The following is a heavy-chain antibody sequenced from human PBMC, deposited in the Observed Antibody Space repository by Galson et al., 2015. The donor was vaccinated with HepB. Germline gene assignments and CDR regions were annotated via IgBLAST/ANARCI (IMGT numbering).Heavy chain of an antibody. D-gene: IGHD1-26*01. CDR1: GFTFSTSG. J-gene: IGHJ4*02. Sequence: SLRLSCAASGFTFSTSGMHWVRQAPGKGLVWVSRINSDGSSTIYADSVKGRFTISRDNAKNTLYLQMSSLRAEDTAVYYCARASGGSYSYDSWCQGTLVTVSS. V-gene: IGHV3-74*01. CDR3: ARASGGSYSYDS. CDR2: INSDGSST.